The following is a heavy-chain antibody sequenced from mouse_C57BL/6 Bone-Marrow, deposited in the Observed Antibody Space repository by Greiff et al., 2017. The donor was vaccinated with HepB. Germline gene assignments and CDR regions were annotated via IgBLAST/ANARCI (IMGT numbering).Heavy chain of an antibody. Sequence: VQLQQSGAELVRPGASVKLSCTASGFNIKDDYMHWVKQRPEQGLEWIGWIDPENGDTEYASKFQGQATITADTSSNTAYLQLSSLTSEDTAVYYCTTWGITTVVPFAYWGQGTLVTVSA. CDR1: GFNIKDDY. V-gene: IGHV14-4*01. CDR3: TTWGITTVVPFAY. J-gene: IGHJ3*01. CDR2: IDPENGDT. D-gene: IGHD1-1*01.